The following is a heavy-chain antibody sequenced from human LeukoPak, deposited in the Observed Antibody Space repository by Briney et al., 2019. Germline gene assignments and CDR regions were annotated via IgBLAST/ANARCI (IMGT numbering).Heavy chain of an antibody. V-gene: IGHV3-11*01. J-gene: IGHJ4*02. CDR3: ARDIARGSFDY. CDR1: GFTFSDYY. CDR2: ISSSGSTI. Sequence: GGSLRLSCAASGFTFSDYYMSWIRQAPGKGLEWVSYISSSGSTIYYADSVKGRFTISRDNAKNSLYLQMTSLRAEHTAVYYCARDIARGSFDYWGQGTLVTVSS. D-gene: IGHD3-10*01.